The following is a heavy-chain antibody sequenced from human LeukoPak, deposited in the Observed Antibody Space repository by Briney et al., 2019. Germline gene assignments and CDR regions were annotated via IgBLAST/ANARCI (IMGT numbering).Heavy chain of an antibody. CDR2: FYHSGIT. CDR3: ASRKLGNDY. J-gene: IGHJ4*02. CDR1: GGSISSSSYY. D-gene: IGHD7-27*01. V-gene: IGHV4-39*07. Sequence: SETLSLTCTVSGGSISSSSYYWGWIRQPPGKGLEWIGSFYHSGITYYNPSLKSRVTISVEMSKNQFSLKLSSVTAADTAVYYCASRKLGNDYWGQGTLVTVSS.